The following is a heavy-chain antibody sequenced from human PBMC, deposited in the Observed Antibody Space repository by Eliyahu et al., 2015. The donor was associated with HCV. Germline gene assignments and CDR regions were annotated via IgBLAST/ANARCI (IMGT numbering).Heavy chain of an antibody. Sequence: EVQLVESGGGLVQPGGSLRLSCVASGFTVSSNYLTWVRQAPGKGLEWVSVIYSGGNTYYADSVKGRFTISRDNSKNTVYLQMNSLGAEDTAVYYCARQTSTGTTFFDCWGQGTLVTVSS. CDR1: GFTVSSNY. D-gene: IGHD1-1*01. J-gene: IGHJ4*02. CDR2: IYSGGNT. CDR3: ARQTSTGTTFFDC. V-gene: IGHV3-66*04.